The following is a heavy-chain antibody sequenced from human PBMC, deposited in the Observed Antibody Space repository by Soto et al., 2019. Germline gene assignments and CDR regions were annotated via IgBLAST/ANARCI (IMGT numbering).Heavy chain of an antibody. CDR2: INHDVATI. J-gene: IGHJ4*02. Sequence: PGGSLRLSCAASGFPFSNYEMNWVRQAPGKGLEWVSYINHDVATIYYAASVEGRFTISRENSKNTLSLHMDRLRVEDTAVYYCAKDRGGDCPDNSCYFGADYWGQGTPVTVSS. D-gene: IGHD2-2*01. CDR1: GFPFSNYE. CDR3: AKDRGGDCPDNSCYFGADY. V-gene: IGHV3-48*03.